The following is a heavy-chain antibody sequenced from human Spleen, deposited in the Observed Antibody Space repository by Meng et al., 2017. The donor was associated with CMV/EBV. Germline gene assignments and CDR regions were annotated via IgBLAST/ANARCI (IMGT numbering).Heavy chain of an antibody. V-gene: IGHV4-61*01. CDR3: ARDSGLNGFYNWFDP. J-gene: IGHJ5*02. CDR2: IDYRGIT. CDR1: SVNSGSTF. Sequence: SVNSGSTFWTWIRQHPGKGLEWIGFIDYRGITKYNSSLKSRVTLSADASKHQFSLKLTSMTAADSAVYYCARDSGLNGFYNWFDPWGPGTLVTVSS. D-gene: IGHD3-9*01.